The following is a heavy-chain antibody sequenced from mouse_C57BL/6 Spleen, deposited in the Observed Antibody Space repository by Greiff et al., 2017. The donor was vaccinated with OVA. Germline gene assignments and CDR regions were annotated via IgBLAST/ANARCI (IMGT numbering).Heavy chain of an antibody. CDR2: IWSDGST. D-gene: IGHD4-1*01. CDR1: GFSLTSYG. Sequence: QVQLKESGPGLVAPSQSLSITCTVSGFSLTSYGVHWVRQPPGKGLEWLVVIWSDGSTTYNSALKSRLSISKDNSKSQVFLKMNSLQADDTAMYYCARHRANWDYAMDYWGKGTSVTVSS. V-gene: IGHV2-6-1*01. J-gene: IGHJ4*01. CDR3: ARHRANWDYAMDY.